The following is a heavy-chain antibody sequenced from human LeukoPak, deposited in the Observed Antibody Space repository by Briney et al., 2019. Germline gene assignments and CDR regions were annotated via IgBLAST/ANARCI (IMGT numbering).Heavy chain of an antibody. D-gene: IGHD7-27*01. V-gene: IGHV1-18*01. J-gene: IGHJ4*02. CDR2: ISTYSANT. CDR1: GYTFTSYG. CDR3: ARDRAETGELYYFDY. Sequence: ASVKVSFKASGYTFTSYGISWVRQAPGQGLEWMGWISTYSANTKYAQHLQGRVTMTTDTSTTTAYMELRSLRSDDTAVYYCARDRAETGELYYFDYWGQGTLVTVSS.